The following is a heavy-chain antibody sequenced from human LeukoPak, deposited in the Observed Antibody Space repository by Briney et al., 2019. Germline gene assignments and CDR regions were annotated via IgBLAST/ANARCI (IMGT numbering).Heavy chain of an antibody. CDR3: ARLETGGYSYGYEQ. CDR2: IYHSGST. V-gene: IGHV4-4*02. D-gene: IGHD5-18*01. CDR1: GGSISSSNW. Sequence: SETLSLTCAVSGGSISSSNWWSWVRQPPGKGLEWIGEIYHSGSTNYNPSLKSRVTISVDTSKNQFSLKLSSVTAADTAVYYCARLETGGYSYGYEQWGQGTLVTVSS. J-gene: IGHJ4*02.